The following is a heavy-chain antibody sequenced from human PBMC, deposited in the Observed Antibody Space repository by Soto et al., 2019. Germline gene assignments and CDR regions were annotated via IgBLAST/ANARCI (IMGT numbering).Heavy chain of an antibody. CDR1: GGSVRDYY. CDR2: IYYSGST. J-gene: IGHJ4*02. CDR3: TGTRRAFYYFDF. V-gene: IGHV4-59*08. D-gene: IGHD2-2*01. Sequence: SETLSLTCPVSGGSVRDYYWSWIRQPPGKGLEWVGYIYYSGSTIYNPSLKSRVTISVDTSKNRLSLELTSVTAAYTAVYFCTGTRRAFYYFDFWGQGAQVTVSS.